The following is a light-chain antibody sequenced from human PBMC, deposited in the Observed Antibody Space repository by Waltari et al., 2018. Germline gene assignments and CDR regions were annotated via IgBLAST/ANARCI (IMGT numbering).Light chain of an antibody. CDR3: IRSIKVPYT. CDR1: QSLLHSNGNTY. CDR2: QVT. Sequence: DIVMTQTPLSLPVTPGEPASISCRSSQSLLHSNGNTYLHWYLQKADQSLRLLIYQVTYRQSWVTDRYSVSGSDTDFSLKIRRLEPVHVVIYYFIRSIKVPYTFGQGTKVESK. J-gene: IGKJ2*01. V-gene: IGKV2D-29*02.